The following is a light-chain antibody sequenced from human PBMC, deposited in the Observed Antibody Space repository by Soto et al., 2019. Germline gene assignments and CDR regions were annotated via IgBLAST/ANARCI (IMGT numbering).Light chain of an antibody. J-gene: IGLJ2*01. CDR2: EVS. Sequence: QSALTRPPSASGSPGQSVTISCTGTSSDVGYFNYVSWYQQHAGKAPKLMIYEVSKRPSGVPDRFSGSKSGNTTSLTVSGLQAEDEADYYCSSYAGSNNHVIFGGGTKVTVL. CDR1: SSDVGYFNY. V-gene: IGLV2-8*01. CDR3: SSYAGSNNHVI.